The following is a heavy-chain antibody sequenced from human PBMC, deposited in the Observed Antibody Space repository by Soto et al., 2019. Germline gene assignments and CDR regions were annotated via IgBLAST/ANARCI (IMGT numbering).Heavy chain of an antibody. V-gene: IGHV1-69*06. Sequence: QVQLVQSGAEVKKPGSSVKVSCKASGGTFSSYAISWVRQAPGQGLEWMGGIITIFGTANYAQKFQGRVTSSADKSQNTAEKELSILRSEDTAVYYCATDETYDSSGYYGIWFDPWGQGTLVTVSS. J-gene: IGHJ5*02. CDR3: ATDETYDSSGYYGIWFDP. CDR2: IITIFGTA. CDR1: GGTFSSYA. D-gene: IGHD3-22*01.